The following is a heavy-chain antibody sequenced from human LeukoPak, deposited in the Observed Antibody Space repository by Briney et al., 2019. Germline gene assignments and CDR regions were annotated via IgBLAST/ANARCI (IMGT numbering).Heavy chain of an antibody. D-gene: IGHD6-6*01. CDR1: GFTFSSYG. V-gene: IGHV3-30*02. CDR2: IRYDGSNK. CDR3: AKDRVAARAIGGNWFDP. Sequence: PGGSLRLSCAASGFTFSSYGMHWVRQAPGKGLEWVAFIRYDGSNKYYADSVKGRFTISRDNSKNTLYLQMNSLRAEDTAVYYCAKDRVAARAIGGNWFDPWGQGTLVSVSS. J-gene: IGHJ5*02.